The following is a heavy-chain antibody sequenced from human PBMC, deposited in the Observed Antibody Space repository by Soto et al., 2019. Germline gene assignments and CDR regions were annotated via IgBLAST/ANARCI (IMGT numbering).Heavy chain of an antibody. Sequence: SLRLSCAASGFTFSTYGMHWVRQAPGKGLEWVAVISYDGSNKYYADSVKGRFTISRDHSKNTLFLQMNSLRAEDTALYYCAKDRSPAGSDILTGYFDYWGQGTLVTVSS. CDR1: GFTFSTYG. J-gene: IGHJ4*02. D-gene: IGHD3-9*01. CDR3: AKDRSPAGSDILTGYFDY. V-gene: IGHV3-30*18. CDR2: ISYDGSNK.